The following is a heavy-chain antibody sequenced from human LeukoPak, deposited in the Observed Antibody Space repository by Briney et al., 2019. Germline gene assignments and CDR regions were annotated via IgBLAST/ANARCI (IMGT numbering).Heavy chain of an antibody. D-gene: IGHD4-17*01. CDR2: INPKNAAT. CDR1: GYTFTGHY. V-gene: IGHV1-2*02. J-gene: IGHJ5*02. CDR3: ARDNYGSYNWFDP. Sequence: ASVKVSCKASGYTFTGHYIHWVRQAPGQGLEWMGWINPKNAATNYGQRFQGRVTMTRDTSVSTAYMELSRLRSDDTAVYYCARDNYGSYNWFDPWGQGTLVTVSS.